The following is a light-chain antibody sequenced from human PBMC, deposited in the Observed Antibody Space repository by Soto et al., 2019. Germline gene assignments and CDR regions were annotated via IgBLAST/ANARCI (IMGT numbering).Light chain of an antibody. J-gene: IGLJ2*01. CDR2: DVS. CDR3: SSYAGSNNLL. V-gene: IGLV2-11*01. Sequence: QSALTQPRSVSGSPGQSVTLSCTGTSSDVGGYHYVSWYQHHPGKAPKIIIYDVSKRPSGVPDRFSGSKSGNTASLTVSGLQAEDEADYYCSSYAGSNNLLFGGGTKLTVL. CDR1: SSDVGGYHY.